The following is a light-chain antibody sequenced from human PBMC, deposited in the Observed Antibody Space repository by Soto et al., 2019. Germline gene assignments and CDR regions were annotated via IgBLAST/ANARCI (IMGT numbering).Light chain of an antibody. CDR3: QQSYSTPIFT. V-gene: IGKV1-39*01. J-gene: IGKJ3*01. CDR2: AAS. CDR1: QSISSY. Sequence: DIQLTQSPSSLSASVGDRVALTWLASQSISSYLHWYQQKPGKAPKLLIYAASSLQSGVPSRFSGSGSGTDFTLTISSLQPEDFATYYCQQSYSTPIFTFGPGTKVDIK.